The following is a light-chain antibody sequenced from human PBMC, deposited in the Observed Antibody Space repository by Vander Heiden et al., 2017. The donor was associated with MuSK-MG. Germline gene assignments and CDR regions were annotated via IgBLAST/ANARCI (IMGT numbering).Light chain of an antibody. CDR2: AAS. CDR1: QGISNY. J-gene: IGKJ1*01. Sequence: DRQMAQSPSSLSASVRDRVSITGRARQGISNYLAWYQQKPGKVPKLLIYAASTLQSGVPSRFRGSGSGTDFTLTISSLQPEDVATYYCQKANSAPRTFGQGTKVEIK. CDR3: QKANSAPRT. V-gene: IGKV1-27*01.